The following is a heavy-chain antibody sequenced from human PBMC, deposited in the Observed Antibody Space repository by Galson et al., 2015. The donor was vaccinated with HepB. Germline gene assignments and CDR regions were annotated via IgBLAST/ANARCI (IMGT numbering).Heavy chain of an antibody. Sequence: QSGAEVKKPGESLKISCKGSGYSFTSYWIGWVRQMPGKGLEWMGIIYPGDSDTRYSPSFQGQVTISADKSISTAYLQWSSLKASDTAMYYCAAPVTYYYDSSGLNAFDIWGQGTMVTVSS. D-gene: IGHD3-22*01. CDR1: GYSFTSYW. J-gene: IGHJ3*02. V-gene: IGHV5-51*01. CDR3: AAPVTYYYDSSGLNAFDI. CDR2: IYPGDSDT.